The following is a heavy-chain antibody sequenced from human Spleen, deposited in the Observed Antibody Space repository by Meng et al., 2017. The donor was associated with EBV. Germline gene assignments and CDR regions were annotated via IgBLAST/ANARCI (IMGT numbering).Heavy chain of an antibody. CDR1: GGSINTTNYN. J-gene: IGHJ5*02. V-gene: IGHV4-39*01. CDR3: ARLPSRFLYRVENWFDH. CDR2: ISYSGST. D-gene: IGHD3-3*01. Sequence: QVEPQQAGPGLVGPSGSLPPASPAPGGSINTTNYNWGWIRQSPRTRLEWLGCISYSGSTLYNPSLKSPVSIFIDTSKKQFSLRLSSVSAADTAVYYCARLPSRFLYRVENWFDHWGQGTLVTVSS.